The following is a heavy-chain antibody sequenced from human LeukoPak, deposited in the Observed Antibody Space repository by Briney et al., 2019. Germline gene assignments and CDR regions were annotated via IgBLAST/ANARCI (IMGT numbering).Heavy chain of an antibody. CDR2: ISWNSGSI. CDR1: GFTFDDYA. V-gene: IGHV3-9*01. CDR3: AKVPVAGTNYYYYGMDV. D-gene: IGHD6-19*01. Sequence: GGSLRLSCAASGFTFDDYAMHWVRQAPGKGLEWASGISWNSGSIGYADSVKGRFTISRDNAKNSLYLQMNSLRAEDTALYYCAKVPVAGTNYYYYGMDVWGQGTTVTVSS. J-gene: IGHJ6*02.